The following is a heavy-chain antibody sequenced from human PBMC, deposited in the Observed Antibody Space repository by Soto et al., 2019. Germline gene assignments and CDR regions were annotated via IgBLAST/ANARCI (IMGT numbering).Heavy chain of an antibody. V-gene: IGHV3-48*02. CDR1: GFTFSSYS. Sequence: EVQLVESGGGLVQLGGSLRLSCAASGFTFSSYSMNWVRQAPGKGLEWGSYISSSSSTIYYADSVKGRFTISRDNAKNSLYLQMNSLRDEDTAVYYCARDPYYDFWSGYSHYYGMDVWCQGTTVTVSS. CDR3: ARDPYYDFWSGYSHYYGMDV. D-gene: IGHD3-3*01. J-gene: IGHJ6*02. CDR2: ISSSSSTI.